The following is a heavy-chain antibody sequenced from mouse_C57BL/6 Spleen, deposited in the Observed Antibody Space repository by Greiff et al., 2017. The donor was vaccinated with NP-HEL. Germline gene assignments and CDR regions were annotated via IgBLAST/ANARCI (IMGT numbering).Heavy chain of an antibody. Sequence: QVQLQQPGAELVMPGASVKLSCKASGYTFTSYWMHWVKQRPGQGLEWIGEIDPSDSYTNYNQKFKGKSTLTVDKSSSTAYMQLSSLTSEDSAVYYCARGFYYGNTAWFAYWGQGTLVTVSA. D-gene: IGHD2-1*01. CDR2: IDPSDSYT. J-gene: IGHJ3*01. CDR3: ARGFYYGNTAWFAY. CDR1: GYTFTSYW. V-gene: IGHV1-69*01.